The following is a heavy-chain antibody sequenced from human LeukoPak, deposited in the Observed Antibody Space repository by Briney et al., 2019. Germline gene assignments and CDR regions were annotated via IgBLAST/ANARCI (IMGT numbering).Heavy chain of an antibody. Sequence: PSETLSLTCTVSGGSISSSSYYWGWIRQPPGKGVEGIGRIYYSGSTYYNPSLKSRVTISVDTSKNQFSLKLSSVTAADTAVYYCARHGAARVITMVRGVISYWGQGTLVTVSS. D-gene: IGHD3-10*01. CDR3: ARHGAARVITMVRGVISY. J-gene: IGHJ4*02. CDR1: GGSISSSSYY. CDR2: IYYSGST. V-gene: IGHV4-39*01.